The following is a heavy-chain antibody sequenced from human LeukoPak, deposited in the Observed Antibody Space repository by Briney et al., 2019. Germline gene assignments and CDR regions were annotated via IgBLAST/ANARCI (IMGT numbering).Heavy chain of an antibody. CDR1: GFSLSTNEMC. V-gene: IGHV2-70*11. CDR2: IDWDDDK. CDR3: AWTLLEMATIRFDY. J-gene: IGHJ4*02. Sequence: SGPALVKPTQTLTLTCTFSGFSLSTNEMCVSWIRQPPGKALEWLARIDWDDDKTYNTFLKTRLTISKDTSKNQVVLTMTNLDPVDTATYYCAWTLLEMATIRFDYWGQGILVTVSS. D-gene: IGHD5-24*01.